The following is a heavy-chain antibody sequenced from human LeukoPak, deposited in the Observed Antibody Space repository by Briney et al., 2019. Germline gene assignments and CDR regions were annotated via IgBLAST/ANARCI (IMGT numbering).Heavy chain of an antibody. J-gene: IGHJ4*02. D-gene: IGHD4-17*01. CDR2: ISPYKGNT. CDR1: GYTFTNYG. CDR3: ATEGGWGPTDYGDNVY. Sequence: ASVKVSCKASGYTFTNYGITWVRQAPGQGLEWMGWISPYKGNTNYAQKVQGRVTMTTDTSTSTVYIELRSLRSDDTAVYYCATEGGWGPTDYGDNVYWGQGTLVTVSS. V-gene: IGHV1-18*01.